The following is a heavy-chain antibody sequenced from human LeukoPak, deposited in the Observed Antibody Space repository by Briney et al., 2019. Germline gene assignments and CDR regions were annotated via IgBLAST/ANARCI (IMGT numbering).Heavy chain of an antibody. Sequence: GGSLRLSCAASGFTFSSYAMSWVRQAPGKGLEWVSAISGSSGKTYYADSVKGRFTISRDISKNTLYLQMNSLRADDTALYYCAKWGCSGGSCYPFDYWGQGTLVTVSS. J-gene: IGHJ4*02. D-gene: IGHD2-15*01. CDR1: GFTFSSYA. CDR3: AKWGCSGGSCYPFDY. V-gene: IGHV3-23*01. CDR2: ISGSSGKT.